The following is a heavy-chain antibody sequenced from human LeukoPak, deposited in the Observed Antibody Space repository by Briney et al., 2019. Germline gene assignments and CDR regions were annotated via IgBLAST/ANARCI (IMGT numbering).Heavy chain of an antibody. CDR2: YYYSGSN. V-gene: IGHV4-39*01. J-gene: IGHJ3*02. D-gene: IGHD3-22*01. CDR3: ATQGRIYMIVVLIGDAFDI. Sequence: WETLSLTCTVSGGTISSSSYHWGWLRQPPGKGLEWIRSYYYSGSNYYNPSLKSPVTISVDTSKNQFLLKLSHVTAASAAVYYCATQGRIYMIVVLIGDAFDIWGQGTLVTVSS. CDR1: GGTISSSSYH.